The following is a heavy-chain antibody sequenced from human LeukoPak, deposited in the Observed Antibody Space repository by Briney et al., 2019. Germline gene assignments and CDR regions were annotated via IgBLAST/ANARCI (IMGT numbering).Heavy chain of an antibody. CDR3: AKDPLMITFGGPER. J-gene: IGHJ4*02. V-gene: IGHV3-30*18. CDR2: ISYDGSNK. D-gene: IGHD3-16*01. CDR1: GFTFSSYG. Sequence: GRSLRLSCAASGFTFSSYGMHWVRQAPGKGLEWVAVISYDGSNKYYADSVKGRFTISRDNSKNTPYLQMNSLRAEDTAVYYCAKDPLMITFGGPERWGQGTLVTVSS.